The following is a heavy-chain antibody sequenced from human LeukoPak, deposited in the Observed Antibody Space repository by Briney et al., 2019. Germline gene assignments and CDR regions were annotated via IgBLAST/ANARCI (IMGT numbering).Heavy chain of an antibody. CDR2: IKSNTDGCTT. Sequence: GGSLRLSCAASGFTFKTVWMNWVRQAPGTGLEWVGRIKSNTDGCTTDYAAPVKGRFTISRDDSKDTLYLQMNSLKTEDTAVYYCTTENYYLAYWGQGTLVTVSS. D-gene: IGHD3-22*01. CDR3: TTENYYLAY. V-gene: IGHV3-15*01. J-gene: IGHJ4*02. CDR1: GFTFKTVW.